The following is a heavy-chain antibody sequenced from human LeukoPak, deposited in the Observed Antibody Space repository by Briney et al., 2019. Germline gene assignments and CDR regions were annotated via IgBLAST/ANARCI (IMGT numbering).Heavy chain of an antibody. CDR3: ARDGKLNLNDY. D-gene: IGHD1-1*01. J-gene: IGHJ4*02. CDR1: GFTFSSYS. Sequence: GGSLRLSCAASGFTFSSYSMNWVRQAPGKGLEWVSSISSSSSYIYYADSVKGRFTISRDNAKNSLYLQMNSLRAEDTAVYYCARDGKLNLNDYWGQGTLVTVSS. CDR2: ISSSSSYI. V-gene: IGHV3-21*01.